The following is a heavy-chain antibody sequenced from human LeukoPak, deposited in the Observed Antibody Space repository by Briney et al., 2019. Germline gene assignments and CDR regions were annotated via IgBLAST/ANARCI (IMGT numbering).Heavy chain of an antibody. CDR1: GGSPSSYY. CDR3: ARGGYSYGYYYYGMDV. V-gene: IGHV4-4*07. Sequence: PSETLSLTCTVSGGSPSSYYWSWIRQPAGKGLEWIGRIYTSGSTNYNPSLKSRVTMSVDTSKNQFSLKLSSVTAADTAVYYCARGGYSYGYYYYGMDVWGQGTTVTVSS. CDR2: IYTSGST. J-gene: IGHJ6*02. D-gene: IGHD5-18*01.